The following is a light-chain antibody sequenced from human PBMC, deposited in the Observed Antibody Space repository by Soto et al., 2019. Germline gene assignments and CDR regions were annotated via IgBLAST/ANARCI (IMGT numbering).Light chain of an antibody. CDR2: AAS. CDR3: QQYGNSPAIT. CDR1: QSVSSY. J-gene: IGKJ5*01. Sequence: VLTQTPGTLSLSPGERATLSCRASQSVSSYLAWYQQKPGQAPRLLIYAASSRATGIPDRFSGSGSGTDFTLTVSRLEPEDFAVYYCQQYGNSPAITFGQGTRLEIK. V-gene: IGKV3-20*01.